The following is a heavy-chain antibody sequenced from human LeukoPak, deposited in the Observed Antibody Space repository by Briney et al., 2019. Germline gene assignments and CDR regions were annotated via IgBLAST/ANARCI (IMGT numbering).Heavy chain of an antibody. CDR3: ATGVSVYYGDYDY. V-gene: IGHV3-7*01. J-gene: IGHJ4*02. CDR1: GFTFSSYW. CDR2: IKQDGSEK. Sequence: GGSLRLSCAASGFTFSSYWMSWVRQAPGKGLEWVANIKQDGSEKYYVDSVKGRFTISRDNAKNSLYLQMNSLRAEDTAVYYCATGVSVYYGDYDYWGQGTLVTVSS. D-gene: IGHD4-17*01.